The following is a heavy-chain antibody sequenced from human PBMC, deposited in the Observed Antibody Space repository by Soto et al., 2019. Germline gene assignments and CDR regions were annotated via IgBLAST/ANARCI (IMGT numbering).Heavy chain of an antibody. J-gene: IGHJ3*02. CDR2: INAGNGNT. CDR1: GYTFTSYA. D-gene: IGHD5-12*01. CDR3: ARDYVSDGGYLYTFDI. Sequence: QVQLVQSGAEVKKPGASVKVSCKASGYTFTSYAMHWVRQAPGQRLEWMGWINAGNGNTKYSQKFQGRVTITRDTSASTAYMELSSLRSEDTVVYYCARDYVSDGGYLYTFDIWGQGTMVTVS. V-gene: IGHV1-3*01.